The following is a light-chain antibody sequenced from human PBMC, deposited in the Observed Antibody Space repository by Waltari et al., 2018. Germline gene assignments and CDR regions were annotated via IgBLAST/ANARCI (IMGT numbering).Light chain of an antibody. CDR1: SSDVGAYDS. CDR3: SSYAGNNILV. J-gene: IGLJ2*01. V-gene: IGLV2-14*03. Sequence: QSALTQPGSMSGSPGQSITISCTGTSSDVGAYDSVNWYQQHPGKAPKLMIHSVDSRPSGISNRCSGSKSGNPASLTISGLQAEDEADYFCSSYAGNNILVFGGGTEVTVL. CDR2: SVD.